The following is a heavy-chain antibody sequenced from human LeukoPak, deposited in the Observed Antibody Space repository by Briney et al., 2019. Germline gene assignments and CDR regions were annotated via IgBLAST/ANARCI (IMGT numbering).Heavy chain of an antibody. V-gene: IGHV3-23*01. CDR3: AKDPTSVGGRHDWLLDS. D-gene: IGHD3-9*01. CDR1: GFIVSGNY. Sequence: GGSLRLSCAASGFIVSGNYMSWVRQAPGKGLEWVSTIGFGDDSAYYADSVKGRFTISRDNSKNTLYLQMNYLRAEDTAVYYCAKDPTSVGGRHDWLLDSWGQGTLVTVSS. CDR2: IGFGDDSA. J-gene: IGHJ5*02.